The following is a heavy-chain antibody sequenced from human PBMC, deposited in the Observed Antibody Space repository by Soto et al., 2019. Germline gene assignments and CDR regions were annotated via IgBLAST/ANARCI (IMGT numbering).Heavy chain of an antibody. CDR2: VDGSGYDT. CDR3: TTDSYSTMIVVRFDY. J-gene: IGHJ4*01. Sequence: PGGSLRLSCAASGFTFSSHAMGWLRQAPGTGPEWVAFVDGSGYDTSYADSVKGRFAISRDDSKDMVYLQMNSLKTEDTGIYYCTTDSYSTMIVVRFDYWGHGTLVTVSS. CDR1: GFTFSSHA. V-gene: IGHV3-23*01. D-gene: IGHD3-22*01.